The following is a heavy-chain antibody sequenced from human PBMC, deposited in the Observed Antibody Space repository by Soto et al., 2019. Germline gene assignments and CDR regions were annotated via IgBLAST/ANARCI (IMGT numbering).Heavy chain of an antibody. CDR2: INPGDGRT. CDR3: ARGREYSFGYNWFDP. CDR1: GYPFTSYH. D-gene: IGHD4-4*01. Sequence: ASVKVSCKASGYPFTSYHMHWVRQAPGQGLEWLGVINPGDGRTRYSEKFQDRVTMTRDTSTSTVFMEMSSLRSDDTAVYFCARGREYSFGYNWFDPWGPGTLVTVS. J-gene: IGHJ5*02. V-gene: IGHV1-46*01.